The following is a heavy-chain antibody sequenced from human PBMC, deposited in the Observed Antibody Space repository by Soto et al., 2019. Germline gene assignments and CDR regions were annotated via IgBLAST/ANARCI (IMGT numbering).Heavy chain of an antibody. CDR2: IWYDGTKK. Sequence: GGSLRLSCAASGFSFSRYGMHWVRQAPGKGLQWVALIWYDGTKKYYADSVKGRFTISRDDSMHTLLLQMNSLRAEHTAVYYCARESYDHAFDIWGQGTMVTVSS. V-gene: IGHV3-33*01. J-gene: IGHJ3*02. CDR3: ARESYDHAFDI. CDR1: GFSFSRYG. D-gene: IGHD3-16*01.